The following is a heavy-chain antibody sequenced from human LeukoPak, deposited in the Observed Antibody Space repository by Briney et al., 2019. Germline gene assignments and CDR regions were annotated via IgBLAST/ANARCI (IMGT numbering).Heavy chain of an antibody. J-gene: IGHJ4*02. CDR2: ISWDGGST. CDR1: GFTFDDYT. V-gene: IGHV3-43*01. Sequence: GGSLRLSCAASGFTFDDYTMHWVRQAPGKGLEWVSLISWDGGSTYYADSVKGRFTISRDNSKNSLYLQMNSLRTEDTALYYCAKPLGEDSSGYYPLGFDYWGQGTLVTVSS. D-gene: IGHD3-22*01. CDR3: AKPLGEDSSGYYPLGFDY.